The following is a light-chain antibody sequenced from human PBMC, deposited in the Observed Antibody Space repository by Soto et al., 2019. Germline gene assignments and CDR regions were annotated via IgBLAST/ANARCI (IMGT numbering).Light chain of an antibody. Sequence: QPLPSPPPPGSPAPGQKITISCSGSSTTIMGNCVSWYHQLPGPGPKLLIYDDNKRPSGIPDRFSGSKPGTPATLGITGFQTGDEADYYCGAWDSSLSAYVFGTGTQGTVL. V-gene: IGLV1-51*01. CDR3: GAWDSSLSAYV. CDR2: DDN. CDR1: STTIMGNC. J-gene: IGLJ1*01.